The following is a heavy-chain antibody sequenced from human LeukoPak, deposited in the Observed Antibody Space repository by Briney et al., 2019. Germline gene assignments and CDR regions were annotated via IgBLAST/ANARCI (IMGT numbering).Heavy chain of an antibody. Sequence: SETLSLTCSASGGSITAYYWSWIRQSAAKGLEWIGRIHMSGSTNYKSSLKSRVAMSMDRSKNLLTLELRSATAADTAVYYCARDESSRDDKNGYQYWGQGIMVTVSS. V-gene: IGHV4-4*07. CDR1: GGSITAYY. J-gene: IGHJ4*02. D-gene: IGHD3-22*01. CDR2: IHMSGST. CDR3: ARDESSRDDKNGYQY.